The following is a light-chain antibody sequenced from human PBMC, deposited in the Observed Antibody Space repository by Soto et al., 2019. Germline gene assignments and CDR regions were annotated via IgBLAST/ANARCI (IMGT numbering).Light chain of an antibody. Sequence: DIQMTQSPSSLSASVGDRVTITCRASQGISNYLAWFQQKLGKAPKSLIYDASSLRTGVPSNFSGSGFGTDFTLTISSLQPEDFATYYCQQYSTYPITFGQGTRLEIK. J-gene: IGKJ5*01. V-gene: IGKV1-16*02. CDR2: DAS. CDR3: QQYSTYPIT. CDR1: QGISNY.